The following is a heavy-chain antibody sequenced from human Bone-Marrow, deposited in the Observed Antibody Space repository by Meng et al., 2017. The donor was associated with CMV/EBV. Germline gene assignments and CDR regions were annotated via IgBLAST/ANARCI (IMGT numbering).Heavy chain of an antibody. CDR3: AKGSSGSPGTDY. V-gene: IGHV3-30-3*01. CDR2: ISYDGSDK. J-gene: IGHJ4*02. CDR1: RFTFSSYP. D-gene: IGHD2-15*01. Sequence: GGSLRLSCAASRFTFSSYPMHWVRQAPGKGLEWVAVISYDGSDKYYPDSVKGRFTISRDNSKNTLYLQMNSLRAEDTAVYYCAKGSSGSPGTDYWGQGTLVTVSS.